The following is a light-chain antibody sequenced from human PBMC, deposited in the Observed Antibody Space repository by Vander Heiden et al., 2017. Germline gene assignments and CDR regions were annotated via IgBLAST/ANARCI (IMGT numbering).Light chain of an antibody. Sequence: DIVMTQSPLSLPVTPGEPASISCRSSQSLLHSNGYNYLDWYLQKPGQSPQLLIYWGSNRAYGVPDRFSGSGSGTDFTLKISRVEAEDVGVYYCMQALQTWTFGQGTKVEIK. CDR2: WGS. V-gene: IGKV2-28*01. CDR1: QSLLHSNGYNY. CDR3: MQALQTWT. J-gene: IGKJ1*01.